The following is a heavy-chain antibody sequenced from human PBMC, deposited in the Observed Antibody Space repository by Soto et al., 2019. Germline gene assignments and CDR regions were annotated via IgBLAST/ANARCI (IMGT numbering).Heavy chain of an antibody. Sequence: EVQVVESGGGLVQPGGSLRVSCVGSGFTFRRYWMSWVRQAPGKGLEWVANIRPDGSEKYYVDSVKGRFTISRDNAKNALYLQMSSLRAEYTAVYYCAREEGATVADNGFDSLGQGALVTVSS. CDR3: AREEGATVADNGFDS. V-gene: IGHV3-7*03. D-gene: IGHD4-17*01. J-gene: IGHJ5*01. CDR1: GFTFRRYW. CDR2: IRPDGSEK.